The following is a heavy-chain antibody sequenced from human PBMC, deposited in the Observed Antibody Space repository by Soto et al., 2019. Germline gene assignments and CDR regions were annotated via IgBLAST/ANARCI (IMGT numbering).Heavy chain of an antibody. D-gene: IGHD1-1*01. V-gene: IGHV1-18*01. CDR1: GYTFTSYG. CDR2: ISAHNGNT. Sequence: QVHLVQSGAEVKKPGASVKVSCKASGYTFTSYGITWVRQAPGQGLEWMGWISAHNGNTDYAQKLQGRVLVTRDTSTSTAYMELRSVRSDDTAVYYCARGRYGDYWGKGALVTVSP. CDR3: ARGRYGDY. J-gene: IGHJ4*02.